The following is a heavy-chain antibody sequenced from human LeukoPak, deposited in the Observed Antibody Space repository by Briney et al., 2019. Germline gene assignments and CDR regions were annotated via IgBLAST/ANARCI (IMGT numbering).Heavy chain of an antibody. D-gene: IGHD2-21*02. Sequence: SVTVSCKASVGTFSSYSIRWVRQAPGEGLEWIGVVIPIFYTANYAQKFQGRVTSTADESTSTAYLELSSLRSEDTAVYYCARDCLPWPDCYAIDAFDIWGQGTMVTVHS. V-gene: IGHV1-69*13. CDR1: VGTFSSYS. CDR3: ARDCLPWPDCYAIDAFDI. J-gene: IGHJ3*02. CDR2: VIPIFYTA.